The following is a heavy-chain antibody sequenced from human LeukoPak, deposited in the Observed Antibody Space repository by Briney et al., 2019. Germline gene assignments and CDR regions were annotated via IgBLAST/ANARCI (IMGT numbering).Heavy chain of an antibody. V-gene: IGHV3-23*01. Sequence: LSLTCTVSGDSGSSXRYYWSWVRQPPGKGLEWVSAISGSGGSTYYADSVKGRFTISRDNSKNTLYLQMNSLRAEDTAVYYCARYRTQWLVPEYYFDYWGQGTLVTVSS. CDR2: ISGSGGST. D-gene: IGHD6-19*01. J-gene: IGHJ4*02. CDR1: GDSGSSXRY. CDR3: ARYRTQWLVPEYYFDY.